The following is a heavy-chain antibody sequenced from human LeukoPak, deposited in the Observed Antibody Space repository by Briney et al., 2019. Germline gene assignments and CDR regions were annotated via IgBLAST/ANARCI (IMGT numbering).Heavy chain of an antibody. J-gene: IGHJ5*02. CDR1: GGSISSSSYY. CDR3: ARHAYCGGDCFWFDP. D-gene: IGHD2-21*02. Sequence: SETLSLTCTVSGGSISSSSYYWGWIRQPPGKGLEWIGSIYYSGSTYHNPSLKSRVTISVDTSKNQFSLKLNSVTATDTAVYYCARHAYCGGDCFWFDPWGQGTLVTVSS. V-gene: IGHV4-39*01. CDR2: IYYSGST.